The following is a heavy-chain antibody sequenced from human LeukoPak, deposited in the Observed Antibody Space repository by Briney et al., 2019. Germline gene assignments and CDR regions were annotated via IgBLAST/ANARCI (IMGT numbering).Heavy chain of an antibody. CDR2: IYYSGTT. J-gene: IGHJ4*02. CDR1: GGSISSTSSY. CDR3: ARLQRGYSYGYGSFDY. Sequence: PSETLSLTCTVSGGSISSTSSYWGWIRQPPGKGLERIGTIYYSGTTYSNPSLMSRVTISVDTSRNHFSLRLSSVTAADTAVYFCARLQRGYSYGYGSFDYWGRGTLVTVSS. D-gene: IGHD5-18*01. V-gene: IGHV4-39*02.